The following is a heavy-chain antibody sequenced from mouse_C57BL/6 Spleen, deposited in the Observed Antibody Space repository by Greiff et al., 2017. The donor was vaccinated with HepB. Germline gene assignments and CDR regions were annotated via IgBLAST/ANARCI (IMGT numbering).Heavy chain of an antibody. CDR3: TRLDYYGSSYNVDV. CDR2: IYPGNSDT. J-gene: IGHJ1*03. V-gene: IGHV1-5*01. Sequence: VQLQQSGTVLARPGASVKMSCKTSGYTFTSYWMHWVKQRPGQGLEWIGAIYPGNSDTSYNQKFKGKAKLTAVTSASTAYMELSSLTNEDSAVYYCTRLDYYGSSYNVDVWGTGTTVTVSS. CDR1: GYTFTSYW. D-gene: IGHD1-1*01.